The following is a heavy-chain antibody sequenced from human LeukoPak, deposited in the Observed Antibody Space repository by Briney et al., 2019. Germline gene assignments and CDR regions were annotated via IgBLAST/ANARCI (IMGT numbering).Heavy chain of an antibody. V-gene: IGHV3-23*01. CDR3: AKDILVVVVGYYFDY. Sequence: GGSLRLSCAASGFTFSSYAMSWVRQAPGKGLEWVSAISGSGGSTYYADSVKGRFTISRDNSKNTLYLQMNSLRAEDTAVYYCAKDILVVVVGYYFDYWGQGTLVTVSS. CDR1: GFTFSSYA. CDR2: ISGSGGST. D-gene: IGHD2-15*01. J-gene: IGHJ4*02.